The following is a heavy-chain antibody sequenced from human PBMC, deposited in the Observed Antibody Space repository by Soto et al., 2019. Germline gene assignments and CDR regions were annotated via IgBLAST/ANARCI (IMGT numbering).Heavy chain of an antibody. D-gene: IGHD3-9*01. CDR2: INPSGGSA. J-gene: IGHJ6*02. V-gene: IGHV1-46*01. Sequence: QVQLVQSGAEVKKPGASVKVSCKASGYTFTGYYLHWVRQAPGQGLEWMGIINPSGGSASYAQKFQGRLTMTRDTSTNTVYMEMSSLRSEDTAVYYCACREGFYDILTGSVHYGMDVWGQGTTVTVS. CDR1: GYTFTGYY. CDR3: ACREGFYDILTGSVHYGMDV.